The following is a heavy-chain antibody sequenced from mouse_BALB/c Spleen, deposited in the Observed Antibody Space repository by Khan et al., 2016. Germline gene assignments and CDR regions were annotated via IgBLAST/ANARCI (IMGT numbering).Heavy chain of an antibody. D-gene: IGHD2-3*01. Sequence: EVQLVESGGGLVQPGGSLKLSCAASGFTFSSYGMSWVRQTPDKRLELVATINSNGGSTYYPDSVKGRFTISRANAKTTLYLQMSSLKSEDTAMYYSARDGYYYGGQGTTLTVSS. CDR1: GFTFSSYG. CDR3: ARDGYYY. CDR2: INSNGGST. J-gene: IGHJ2*01. V-gene: IGHV5-6-3*01.